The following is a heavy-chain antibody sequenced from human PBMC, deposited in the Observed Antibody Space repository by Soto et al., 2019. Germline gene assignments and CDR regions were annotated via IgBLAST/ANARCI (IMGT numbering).Heavy chain of an antibody. D-gene: IGHD3-10*01. Sequence: QVQLVQSGAEMKKPGSSVKVSCQSSGCTFNTYAMNWVRQAPGQGPEWMGDISPMFGAANYAPTFQGRVTITADESTGTSYMQLSSLTSEDTALYFCAREVQVHTPAFVYWGQGTLVTVSS. CDR2: ISPMFGAA. V-gene: IGHV1-69*19. CDR3: AREVQVHTPAFVY. J-gene: IGHJ4*02. CDR1: GCTFNTYA.